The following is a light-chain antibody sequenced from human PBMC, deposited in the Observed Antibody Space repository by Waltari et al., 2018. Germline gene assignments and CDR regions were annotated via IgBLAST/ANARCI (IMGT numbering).Light chain of an antibody. CDR3: QQYNECPHT. Sequence: EIVMTQSPGTLSVSPGERATLSCTASPSIGSGLVWFPQKPVLGPRLLIYGASTGATDIPARVSGSGSGKDFTLTIHGLQSEDFAFYYCQQYNECPHTFGQGTKLEI. CDR1: PSIGSG. CDR2: GAS. V-gene: IGKV3-15*01. J-gene: IGKJ2*01.